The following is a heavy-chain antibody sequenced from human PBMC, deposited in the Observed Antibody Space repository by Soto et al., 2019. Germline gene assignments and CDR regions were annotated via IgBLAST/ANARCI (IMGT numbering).Heavy chain of an antibody. CDR2: INPNSGGT. CDR1: GYTFTGYY. CDR3: ARGHIVVVTAPSPFDY. Sequence: GASVKVSCKASGYTFTGYYMHWVRQAPGQGLEWMGWINPNSGGTNYAQKFQGWVTMTRDTSISTAYMELSRLRSDDTAVYYCARGHIVVVTAPSPFDYWGQGTLVTVSS. D-gene: IGHD2-21*02. V-gene: IGHV1-2*04. J-gene: IGHJ4*02.